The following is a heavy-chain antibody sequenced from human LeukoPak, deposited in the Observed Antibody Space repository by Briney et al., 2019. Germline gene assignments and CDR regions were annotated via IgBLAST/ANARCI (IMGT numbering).Heavy chain of an antibody. CDR3: AKASWVSTADAVL. V-gene: IGHV3-23*01. CDR2: LRGNGDA. D-gene: IGHD3-16*01. Sequence: GGSLRLSCVASGFTFSSYARSWVRETPARGLEWVSSLRGNGDAFYADSVKGRFTLSRDESRNTVYLQLNKLRVEDTAIYYRAKASWVSTADAVLWGQGTVVTVSS. CDR1: GFTFSSYA. J-gene: IGHJ4*02.